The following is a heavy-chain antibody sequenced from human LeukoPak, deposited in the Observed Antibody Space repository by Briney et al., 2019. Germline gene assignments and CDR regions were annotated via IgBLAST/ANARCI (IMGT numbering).Heavy chain of an antibody. J-gene: IGHJ5*02. V-gene: IGHV4-4*09. D-gene: IGHD6-13*01. CDR2: IYTSGST. CDR3: ARLGGSWYFWFDP. CDR1: GGSISSYY. Sequence: SETLPLTCTISGGSISSYYWSWIRQPPGKGLEWIGYIYTSGSTNYNPSLKSRVTISVDTSKNQFSLKLSSVPAADTAVYYCARLGGSWYFWFDPWGQGTLVTVSS.